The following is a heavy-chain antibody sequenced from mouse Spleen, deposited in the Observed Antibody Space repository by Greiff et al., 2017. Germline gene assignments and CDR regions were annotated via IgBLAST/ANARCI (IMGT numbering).Heavy chain of an antibody. D-gene: IGHD1-1*01. CDR2: ISSGGSYT. V-gene: IGHV5-6*01. J-gene: IGHJ2*01. Sequence: EVQGVESGGDLVKPGGSLKLSCAASGFTFSSYGMSWVRQTPDKRLEWVATISSGGSYTYYPDSVKGRFTISRDNAKNTLYLQMSSLKSEDTAMYYCARRSTVVADYWGQGTTLTVSS. CDR1: GFTFSSYG. CDR3: ARRSTVVADY.